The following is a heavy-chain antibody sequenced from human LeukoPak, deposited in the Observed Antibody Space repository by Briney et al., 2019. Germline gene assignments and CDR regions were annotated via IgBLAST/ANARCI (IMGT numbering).Heavy chain of an antibody. D-gene: IGHD3-22*01. V-gene: IGHV1-69*13. CDR3: ARHGLYQDYYDSSGYSRVLDY. CDR2: IIPIFGTA. CDR1: GGTFSSYA. Sequence: GASVKVSCKASGGTFSSYAISWVRQAPGQGLEWMGGIIPIFGTANYAQKFQGRVTITADESASTAYMELGSLRSEDTAVYYCARHGLYQDYYDSSGYSRVLDYWGQGTLVTVSS. J-gene: IGHJ4*02.